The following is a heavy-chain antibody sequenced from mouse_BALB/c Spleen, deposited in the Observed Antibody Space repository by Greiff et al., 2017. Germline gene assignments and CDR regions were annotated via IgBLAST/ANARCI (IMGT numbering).Heavy chain of an antibody. Sequence: EVQLVESGPSLVKPSQTLSLTCSVTGDSITSGYWNWIRKFPANKLEYMGYISYSGSTYYNPSLKSRISITRDTSKNQYYLQLNSVTTEDTATYYCARYDYGFYAMDYWGQGTSVTVSS. V-gene: IGHV3-8*02. CDR2: ISYSGST. D-gene: IGHD1-2*01. CDR1: GDSITSGY. CDR3: ARYDYGFYAMDY. J-gene: IGHJ4*01.